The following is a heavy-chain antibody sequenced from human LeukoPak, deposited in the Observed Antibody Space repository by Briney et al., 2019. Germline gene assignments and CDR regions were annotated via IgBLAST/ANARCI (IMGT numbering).Heavy chain of an antibody. V-gene: IGHV1-69*04. D-gene: IGHD2-15*01. Sequence: SLKVSCKASGGTFSSYAISWVRQAPGQGLEWMGRIIPILGIANYAQKFQGRVTITADKSTSTAYMELSSLRSEDTAVYYCARAGALGYCSGGSCYMRGYYYGMDVWGQGTTVTVSS. CDR2: IIPILGIA. CDR1: GGTFSSYA. CDR3: ARAGALGYCSGGSCYMRGYYYGMDV. J-gene: IGHJ6*02.